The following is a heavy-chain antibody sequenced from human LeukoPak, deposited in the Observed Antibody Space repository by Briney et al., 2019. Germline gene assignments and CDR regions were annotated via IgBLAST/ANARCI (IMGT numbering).Heavy chain of an antibody. J-gene: IGHJ4*02. D-gene: IGHD3-10*01. CDR3: ARLASGSRDY. CDR2: ISSSSSTI. Sequence: GGSLRLSCAASGFTFSSYAMSWVRQAPGKGLEWVSYISSSSSTIYYADSVKGRFTISRDNAKNSLYLQMNSLRAEDTAVYYCARLASGSRDYWGQGTLVTVSS. V-gene: IGHV3-48*01. CDR1: GFTFSSYA.